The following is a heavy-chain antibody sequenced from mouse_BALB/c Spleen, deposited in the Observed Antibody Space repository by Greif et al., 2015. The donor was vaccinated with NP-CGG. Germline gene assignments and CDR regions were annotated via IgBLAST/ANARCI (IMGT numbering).Heavy chain of an antibody. CDR3: ARYDGYYYYAMDY. V-gene: IGHV5-12-1*01. CDR2: ISSGGGST. CDR1: GFAFSSYD. Sequence: EVQLQESGGGLVKPGGSLKLSCAASGFAFSSYDMSWVRQTPEKRLEWVAYISSGGGSTYYPDTVKGRFTVSRDNAKNTLYLQMSSLKSEDTAIYYCARYDGYYYYAMDYWGQGTSVTVSS. J-gene: IGHJ4*01. D-gene: IGHD2-3*01.